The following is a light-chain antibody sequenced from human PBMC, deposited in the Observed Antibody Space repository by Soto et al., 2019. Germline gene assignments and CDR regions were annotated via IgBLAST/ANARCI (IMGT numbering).Light chain of an antibody. Sequence: EIVMTQSPATLSVSPGERVTLSCRASQSIYEKLAWYQQKPGQTPRLVIYDASTRATGTPGSFSGSGSGTEFTLTISSLQSEDFAVYYCQQYNRWPLTFGGGTKGDI. CDR2: DAS. CDR3: QQYNRWPLT. V-gene: IGKV3-15*01. CDR1: QSIYEK. J-gene: IGKJ4*01.